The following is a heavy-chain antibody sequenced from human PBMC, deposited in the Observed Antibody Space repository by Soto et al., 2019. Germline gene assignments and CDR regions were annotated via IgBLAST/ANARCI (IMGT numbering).Heavy chain of an antibody. CDR1: GGTFSSYA. J-gene: IGHJ4*02. D-gene: IGHD3-3*02. CDR2: IIPIFGTA. Sequence: ASVKVSCKASGGTFSSYAISWVRQAPGQGLEWMGGIIPIFGTANYAQKFQGRVTITADKSTSTAYMELSSLRSEDTAVYYCARVISRDGYNAPFDYWGQGTLVTVSS. V-gene: IGHV1-69*06. CDR3: ARVISRDGYNAPFDY.